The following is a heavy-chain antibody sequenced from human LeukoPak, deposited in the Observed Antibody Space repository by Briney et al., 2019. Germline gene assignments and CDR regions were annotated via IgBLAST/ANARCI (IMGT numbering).Heavy chain of an antibody. J-gene: IGHJ5*02. CDR2: MNPTSGGT. Sequence: GASVKVSCKASGYTFTGYYIDWVRQAPGQGLEWMGWMNPTSGGTNYAEKFQGRVTMTRDTSIITAYMELSSLRSDDTAACYCAREGYHRPAWFDPWGQGTLVTVSS. CDR3: AREGYHRPAWFDP. V-gene: IGHV1-2*02. CDR1: GYTFTGYY. D-gene: IGHD5-18*01.